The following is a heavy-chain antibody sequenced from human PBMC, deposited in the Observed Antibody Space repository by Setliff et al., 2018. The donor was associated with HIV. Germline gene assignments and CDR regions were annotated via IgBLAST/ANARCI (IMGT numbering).Heavy chain of an antibody. CDR2: IKQDGSKA. CDR1: GFTFSSYW. V-gene: IGHV3-7*04. CDR3: ARDDSNGNTDAFDI. D-gene: IGHD5-18*01. J-gene: IGHJ3*02. Sequence: GGSLRLSCAASGFTFSSYWMSWVRQAPGKGLEWVADIKQDGSKAYYMDSVKGRFTISRDNPKNSLYLPMTSLRAEDTAVYYCARDDSNGNTDAFDIWGQGTTVTVSS.